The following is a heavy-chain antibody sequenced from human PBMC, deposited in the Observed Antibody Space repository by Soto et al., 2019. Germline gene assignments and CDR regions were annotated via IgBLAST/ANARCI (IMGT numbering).Heavy chain of an antibody. CDR3: ARATVSDWFDP. CDR2: MNPNSGNT. Sequence: ASVKVSCKASGYTFTSYYMHWVRQATGQGLEWMGWMNPNSGNTGYAQKFQGRVTMTRNTSISTAYMELSSLRSEDTAVYYCARATVSDWFDPWGQGTQITVSS. V-gene: IGHV1-8*02. D-gene: IGHD4-4*01. CDR1: GYTFTSYY. J-gene: IGHJ5*02.